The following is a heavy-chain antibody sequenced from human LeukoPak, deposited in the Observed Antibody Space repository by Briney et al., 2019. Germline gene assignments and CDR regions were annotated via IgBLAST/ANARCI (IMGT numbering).Heavy chain of an antibody. CDR3: ARDLGYYCDSSGPMPLRY. CDR2: INWNGVIT. Sequence: GGSLRLSCAASGFTFINYGMSWVRQAPGKGLEWVSGINWNGVITDYADSVKGRFTISRDNAKNSLYLQMNSLRAEDTALYYCARDLGYYCDSSGPMPLRYWGQGTLVTVSS. D-gene: IGHD3-22*01. V-gene: IGHV3-20*04. J-gene: IGHJ4*02. CDR1: GFTFINYG.